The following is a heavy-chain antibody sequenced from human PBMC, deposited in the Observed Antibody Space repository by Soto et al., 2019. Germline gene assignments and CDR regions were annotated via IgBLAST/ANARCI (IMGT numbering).Heavy chain of an antibody. CDR2: IDNDGSTT. V-gene: IGHV3-74*03. D-gene: IGHD5-12*01. CDR1: GVTLSHYW. CDR3: ASLYRDDF. Sequence: GGSLRLSCAASGVTLSHYWMHWVRQAPGKGLVWVSRIDNDGSTTSYADSVKGRFTISRDNARNTLYLEMNSLTVEDTAVYYCASLYRDDFWGPGTLVTVSS. J-gene: IGHJ4*02.